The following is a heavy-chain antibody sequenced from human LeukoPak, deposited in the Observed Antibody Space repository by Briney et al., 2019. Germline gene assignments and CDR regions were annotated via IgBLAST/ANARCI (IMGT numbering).Heavy chain of an antibody. V-gene: IGHV4-59*12. CDR2: IYYSGST. D-gene: IGHD6-13*01. CDR3: ARHSSSLGSFIDL. CDR1: GGSISSYY. Sequence: SETLSLTCTVSGGSISSYYWSWIRQPPGKGLEWIGYIYYSGSTNYNPSLKSRVTISVDTSKNQFSLRLSSVTAADTAVYCCARHSSSLGSFIDLWGRGTLVTVSS. J-gene: IGHJ2*01.